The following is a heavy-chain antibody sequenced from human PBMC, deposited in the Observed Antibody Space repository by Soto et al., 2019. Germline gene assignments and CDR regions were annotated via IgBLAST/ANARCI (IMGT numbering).Heavy chain of an antibody. D-gene: IGHD3-10*01. CDR2: IYYSGST. Sequence: SETLSLTCTVSGGSIISSSYYWVWIRQPPGKGLEWIGSIYYSGSTYYNPSLKSRVTISVDTSKNQFSLKLSSVTAADTAVYYCARLVGQSTYFDYCGQGTLVTVSS. CDR1: GGSIISSSYY. J-gene: IGHJ4*02. CDR3: ARLVGQSTYFDY. V-gene: IGHV4-39*01.